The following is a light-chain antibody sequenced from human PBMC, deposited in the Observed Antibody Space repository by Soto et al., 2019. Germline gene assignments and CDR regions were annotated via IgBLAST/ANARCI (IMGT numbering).Light chain of an antibody. J-gene: IGKJ4*01. CDR1: QSVSSY. CDR2: DAS. V-gene: IGKV3-11*01. CDR3: QQRSNWPPLT. Sequence: EIVLTQSPATLSLSPGERATLSCRASQSVSSYLAWYQQKPGQAPRLLIYDASNRATGTPARVSGSGSGTDFTLTISSLQPEDFAVYYCQQRSNWPPLTVGGGTKVEIK.